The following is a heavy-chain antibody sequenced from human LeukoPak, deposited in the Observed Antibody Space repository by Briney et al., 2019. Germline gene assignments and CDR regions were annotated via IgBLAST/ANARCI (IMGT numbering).Heavy chain of an antibody. CDR3: GKAEVTLVRGVVHN. J-gene: IGHJ4*02. Sequence: WSSRRLSFATSGFTFEAYDMHWVRQAPVKELEWVSGISRHSDSIGYADSVKGRFTISRDNAKNSLFLQMNSLRPEDTALYYCGKAEVTLVRGVVHNWGPGTLVTVSS. V-gene: IGHV3-9*01. CDR2: ISRHSDSI. D-gene: IGHD3-10*01. CDR1: GFTFEAYD.